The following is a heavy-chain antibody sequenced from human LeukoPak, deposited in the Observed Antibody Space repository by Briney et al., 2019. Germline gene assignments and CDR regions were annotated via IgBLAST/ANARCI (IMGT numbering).Heavy chain of an antibody. CDR1: GFTFSSYG. D-gene: IGHD5-18*01. CDR2: ISYDGSNK. J-gene: IGHJ3*02. V-gene: IGHV3-30*18. Sequence: GGSLRLSCAASGFTFSSYGMHWVRQAPGKGLEWVAGISYDGSNKYYADSVKGRFTISRDNSKNTLYLQMNSLRAEDTAVYYCAKEKISGYSYGYSAFDIWGQGTMVTVSS. CDR3: AKEKISGYSYGYSAFDI.